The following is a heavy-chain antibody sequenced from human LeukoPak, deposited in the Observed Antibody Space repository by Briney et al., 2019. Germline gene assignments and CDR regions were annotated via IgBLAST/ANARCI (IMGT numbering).Heavy chain of an antibody. CDR1: GGSISSYY. V-gene: IGHV4-59*01. CDR2: IYYSGST. Sequence: SETLSLTCTVSGGSISSYYWSLIRQPPGKGLEWIGYIYYSGSTNYNPSLKSRVTISVDTSKNQFSLKLSSVTAADTAVYYCARGDNYYYYMDVWGKGTTVTVSS. CDR3: ARGDNYYYYMDV. D-gene: IGHD2-21*02. J-gene: IGHJ6*03.